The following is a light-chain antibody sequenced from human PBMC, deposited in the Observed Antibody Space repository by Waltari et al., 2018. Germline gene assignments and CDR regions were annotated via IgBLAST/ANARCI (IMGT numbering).Light chain of an antibody. CDR1: NSNIGSNY. J-gene: IGLJ3*02. V-gene: IGLV1-47*02. CDR3: ASWDDYLGGWE. Sequence: QSVLTQPPSASGTPGQRVTISCSGSNSNIGSNYVCWYQQFPGTAPKLLIESNNRRRSAVPDGFSGSKSGTAASLAISGLRSEDEADYYCASWDDYLGGWEFGGGTKVTVL. CDR2: SNN.